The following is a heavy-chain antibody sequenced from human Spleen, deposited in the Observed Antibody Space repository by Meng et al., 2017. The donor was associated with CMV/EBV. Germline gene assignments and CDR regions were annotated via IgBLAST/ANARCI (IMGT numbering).Heavy chain of an antibody. J-gene: IGHJ4*01. CDR1: VFTFSNYW. D-gene: IGHD3-22*01. V-gene: IGHV3-74*01. Sequence: GESLKISCAASVFTFSNYWMHWVRQTPGKGLMWLSRIENDGSSTAYADSVKGRFTITRDNAESTLFLQMNSLRADDTAIYYCARGEIWRYFDSNPDYWGHGTLVTVSS. CDR2: IENDGSST. CDR3: ARGEIWRYFDSNPDY.